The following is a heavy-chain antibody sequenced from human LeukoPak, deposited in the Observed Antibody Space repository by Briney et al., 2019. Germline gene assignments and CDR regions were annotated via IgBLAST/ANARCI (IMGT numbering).Heavy chain of an antibody. CDR1: GFPFSSYG. J-gene: IGHJ4*02. Sequence: GGSLRLSCAASGFPFSSYGMHWVRQAPGKGLEWVANIKQDGSEKYYVGSVRGRFTISRDNAKSSLYLQMNSLRAEDTAVYYCTREMVMIDYWGQGNLVTVS. V-gene: IGHV3-7*03. CDR2: IKQDGSEK. D-gene: IGHD3-22*01. CDR3: TREMVMIDY.